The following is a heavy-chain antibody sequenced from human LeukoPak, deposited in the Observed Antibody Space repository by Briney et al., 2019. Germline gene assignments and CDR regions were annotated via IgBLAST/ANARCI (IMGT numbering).Heavy chain of an antibody. CDR2: IIPIFGTA. V-gene: IGHV1-69*13. CDR3: ARGYDILSWFDP. Sequence: ASVTVSCKASGGTFSSYAISWVRQAPGQGLEWMGGIIPIFGTANYAQKFQGRVTITADESTSTAYMELSSLRSEDTAVYYCARGYDILSWFDPWGQGTLVTVSS. CDR1: GGTFSSYA. J-gene: IGHJ5*02. D-gene: IGHD3-9*01.